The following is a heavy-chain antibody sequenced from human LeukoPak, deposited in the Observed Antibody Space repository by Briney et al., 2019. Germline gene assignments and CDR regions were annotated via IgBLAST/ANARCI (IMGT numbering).Heavy chain of an antibody. CDR2: IYTSGST. D-gene: IGHD3-3*01. CDR3: ARDRADFWSGYQLYYFDY. J-gene: IGHJ4*02. V-gene: IGHV4-61*02. Sequence: SQTLSLTCTVSGGSISSGSYYWSWIRQPAGMGLEWIGRIYTSGSTNYNPSLKSRVTISVDTSKNQFSLKLSSVTAADTAVYYCARDRADFWSGYQLYYFDYWGQGTLVTVSS. CDR1: GGSISSGSYY.